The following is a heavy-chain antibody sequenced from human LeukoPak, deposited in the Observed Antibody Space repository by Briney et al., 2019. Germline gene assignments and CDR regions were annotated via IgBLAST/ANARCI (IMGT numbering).Heavy chain of an antibody. CDR1: GFTFSSYG. Sequence: GGTLRLSCAASGFTFSSYGMSWVRQAPGKGLEWVSAISGSGGSTYYADSVKGRFTISRDNSKNTLYLQITSLRAEDTAVYYCAKARGPGIGAIYHDAFDIWGQGTMVTVSS. D-gene: IGHD1-26*01. J-gene: IGHJ3*02. CDR2: ISGSGGST. V-gene: IGHV3-23*01. CDR3: AKARGPGIGAIYHDAFDI.